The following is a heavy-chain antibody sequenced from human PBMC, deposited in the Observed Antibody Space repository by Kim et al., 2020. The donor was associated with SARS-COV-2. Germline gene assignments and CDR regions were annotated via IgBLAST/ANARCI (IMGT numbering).Heavy chain of an antibody. Sequence: YADSVKGRFTISRDNSKNTLYLQMNSLRAEDTAVYYCGRIAAAGTGAFDIWGQGTMVTVSS. J-gene: IGHJ3*02. CDR3: GRIAAAGTGAFDI. V-gene: IGHV3-33*01. D-gene: IGHD6-13*01.